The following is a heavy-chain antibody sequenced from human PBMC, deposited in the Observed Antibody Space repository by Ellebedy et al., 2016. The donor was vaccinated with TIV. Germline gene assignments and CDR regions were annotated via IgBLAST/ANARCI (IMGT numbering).Heavy chain of an antibody. D-gene: IGHD4-23*01. CDR2: IVGDGSDT. CDR1: GFSFSGYW. Sequence: GGSLRLSCAASGFSFSGYWMHWVRQAPGKGLLWVSRIVGDGSDTKYAESVKGRFTISRDNAKNTLYLQMNSLRAEDTAIYYCARGRHYGGKLGNAFDIWGPGTMVTVSS. V-gene: IGHV3-74*01. J-gene: IGHJ3*02. CDR3: ARGRHYGGKLGNAFDI.